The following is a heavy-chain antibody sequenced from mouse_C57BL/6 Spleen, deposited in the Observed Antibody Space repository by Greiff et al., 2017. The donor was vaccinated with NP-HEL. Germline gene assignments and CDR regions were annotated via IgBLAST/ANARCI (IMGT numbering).Heavy chain of an antibody. J-gene: IGHJ4*01. CDR3: ARRDSLYYAMDY. Sequence: QVHVKQPGAELVKPGASVKLSCKASGYTFTSYWMHWVKQRPGQGLEWIGMIHPNSGSTNYNEKFKSKATLTVDKSSSTAYMQLSSLTSEDSAVYYCARRDSLYYAMDYWGQGTSVTVSS. CDR1: GYTFTSYW. V-gene: IGHV1-64*01. CDR2: IHPNSGST.